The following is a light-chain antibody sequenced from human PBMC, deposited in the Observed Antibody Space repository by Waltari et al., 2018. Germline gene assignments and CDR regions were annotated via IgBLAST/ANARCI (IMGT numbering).Light chain of an antibody. CDR1: TSNLGRHA. CDR3: AAWDDSLKGVV. V-gene: IGLV1-36*01. Sequence: QSVLTQPPSVSEAPRQRVALSCSGSTSNLGRHALHWYQHPPGKAPKLLIYFDDLLSSGVSDRFSGSKSGTSASLAISGLQSEDEADYYCAAWDDSLKGVVFGGGTKLTVL. CDR2: FDD. J-gene: IGLJ2*01.